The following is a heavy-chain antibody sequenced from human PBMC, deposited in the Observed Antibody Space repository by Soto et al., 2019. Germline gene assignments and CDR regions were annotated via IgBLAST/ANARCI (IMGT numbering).Heavy chain of an antibody. V-gene: IGHV3-15*01. CDR2: IKSKTDGGTT. CDR3: TTDPEETILTSYYYYMDV. CDR1: GFTFSNAW. Sequence: GGSLRLSCAASGFTFSNAWMSWVRQAPGKGLEWVGRIKSKTDGGTTDYAAPVKGRFTISRDDSKNTLYLQMNSLKTEDTAVYYCTTDPEETILTSYYYYMDVWGKGTTVTVSS. D-gene: IGHD3-3*01. J-gene: IGHJ6*03.